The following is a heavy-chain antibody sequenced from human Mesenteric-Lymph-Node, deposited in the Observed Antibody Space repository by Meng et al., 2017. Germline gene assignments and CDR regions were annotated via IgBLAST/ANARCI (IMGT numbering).Heavy chain of an antibody. J-gene: IGHJ4*02. CDR3: ARDNMGSIDY. CDR2: NFNDGRT. CDR1: GASVSINPSS. V-gene: IGHV4-61*01. D-gene: IGHD1-26*01. Sequence: QVQLQESGPGLVRPAETLSLTCCVSGASVSINPSSWTWVRQPPGKGLEWIGYNFNDGRTNYNPSLKTRVTMSIDTSKNQFSLTLSSVTAADTAIYYCARDNMGSIDYWGQGILVTVSS.